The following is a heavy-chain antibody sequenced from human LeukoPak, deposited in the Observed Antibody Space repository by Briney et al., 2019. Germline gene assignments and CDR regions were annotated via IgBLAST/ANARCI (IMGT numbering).Heavy chain of an antibody. CDR3: ARGRVDDFWSGLFDY. V-gene: IGHV4-34*01. CDR1: GGSFSGYH. D-gene: IGHD3-3*01. J-gene: IGHJ4*02. Sequence: PSETLSLTCAVYGGSFSGYHWSWIRQPPGKGLEWIGEINHSGSTNYNPSLKSRVTISVDTSKNQFSLKLSSVTAADTAVYYCARGRVDDFWSGLFDYWGQGTLVTVSS. CDR2: INHSGST.